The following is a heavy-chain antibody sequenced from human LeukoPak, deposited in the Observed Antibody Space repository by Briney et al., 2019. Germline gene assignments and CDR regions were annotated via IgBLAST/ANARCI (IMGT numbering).Heavy chain of an antibody. CDR2: ISSTGSNI. CDR3: AATYYYDGSGDY. D-gene: IGHD3-22*01. V-gene: IGHV3-11*04. CDR1: GFTFSNAW. J-gene: IGHJ4*02. Sequence: GGSLRLSCAASGFTFSNAWMSWVRQAPGKGLEWVSYISSTGSNIYYADSVKGRFTISRDNAKNSLYLLMNSLRTEDTAVYYCAATYYYDGSGDYWGQGTLVTVSS.